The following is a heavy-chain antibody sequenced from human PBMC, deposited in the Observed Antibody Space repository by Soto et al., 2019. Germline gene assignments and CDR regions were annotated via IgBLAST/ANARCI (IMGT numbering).Heavy chain of an antibody. D-gene: IGHD3-9*01. Sequence: QVPLVQSGAEVKQTGSSVKISCKTSGHPLSYRYLHWFRQAPGQAFEWMGRMRPLIGDTNNAQKVHDRLTLTRDRPMTTAYMELRSLTSDDTAIYYCAGEDSYETLSGNSHIFDWGQGTLVSVSS. J-gene: IGHJ4*02. CDR3: AGEDSYETLSGNSHIFD. CDR2: MRPLIGDT. V-gene: IGHV1-45*02. CDR1: GHPLSYRY.